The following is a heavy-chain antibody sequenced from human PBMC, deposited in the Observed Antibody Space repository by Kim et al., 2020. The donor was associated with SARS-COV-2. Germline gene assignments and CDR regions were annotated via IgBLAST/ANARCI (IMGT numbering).Heavy chain of an antibody. Sequence: YAAPVKGRFTISRDDSKNTLYLQMNSLKTEDTAVYYCTTYGSGSYYNDRDWGQGTLVTVSS. CDR3: TTYGSGSYYNDRD. V-gene: IGHV3-15*01. D-gene: IGHD3-10*01. J-gene: IGHJ4*02.